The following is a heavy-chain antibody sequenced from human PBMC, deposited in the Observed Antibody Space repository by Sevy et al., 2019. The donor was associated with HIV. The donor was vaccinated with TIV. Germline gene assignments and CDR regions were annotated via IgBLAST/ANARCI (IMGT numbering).Heavy chain of an antibody. J-gene: IGHJ4*02. CDR3: ARSNPYYDFWSGYMTSGYFDF. D-gene: IGHD3-3*01. CDR2: ISYSGNT. Sequence: SETLSLTCIVSGDSISSSSYYWGWIRQPPGNGLEWIASISYSGNTYYNPSLKSRTTMSIDTAKNQFFLTLNSVTAPDAAVYYCARSNPYYDFWSGYMTSGYFDFWGPGTLVTVSS. CDR1: GDSISSSSYY. V-gene: IGHV4-39*01.